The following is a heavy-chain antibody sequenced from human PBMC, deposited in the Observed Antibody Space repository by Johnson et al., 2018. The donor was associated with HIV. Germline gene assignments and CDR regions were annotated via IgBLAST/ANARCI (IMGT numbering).Heavy chain of an antibody. V-gene: IGHV3-64*01. Sequence: VQLVESGGGLVQPGGSVRLSCAASGFTFSSYAMHWVRQAPGKGLEYVSAISSNGGSTYYANSVKGRFTISRDNSKNTLYLQMNSLRAEDTAVYYCAKDEEGYCSGGSCYANAFDIWGQGTMVTVSS. J-gene: IGHJ3*02. CDR1: GFTFSSYA. CDR2: ISSNGGST. CDR3: AKDEEGYCSGGSCYANAFDI. D-gene: IGHD2-15*01.